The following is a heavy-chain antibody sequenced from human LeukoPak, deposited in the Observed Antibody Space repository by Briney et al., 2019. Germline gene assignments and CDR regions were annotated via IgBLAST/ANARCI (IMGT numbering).Heavy chain of an antibody. Sequence: SGTLSLTCTVSGGSISSSSYYWGWIRQPPGKGLEWIGYIYYSGSTNYNPSLKSRVTISVDTSKNQFSLKLSSVTAADTAVYYCTGGGYDFWSGYRFDYWGQGTLVTVSS. CDR2: IYYSGST. CDR1: GGSISSSSYY. D-gene: IGHD3-3*01. CDR3: TGGGYDFWSGYRFDY. J-gene: IGHJ4*02. V-gene: IGHV4-61*05.